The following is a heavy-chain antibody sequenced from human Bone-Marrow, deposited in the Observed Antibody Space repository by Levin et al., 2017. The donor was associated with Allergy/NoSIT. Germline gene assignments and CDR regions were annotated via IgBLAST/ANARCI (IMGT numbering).Heavy chain of an antibody. CDR1: GDSVSSNSAA. J-gene: IGHJ5*02. Sequence: SQTLSLTCVISGDSVSSNSAAWNWIRQSPSRGLEWLGRTYYRSKWYNDYAVSVKSRITINPDTSKNQFSLQLNSVTPEDTAVYYCAKDNYYGSGSYYTFNWFDPWGQGTLVTVSS. CDR2: TYYRSKWYN. CDR3: AKDNYYGSGSYYTFNWFDP. D-gene: IGHD3-10*01. V-gene: IGHV6-1*01.